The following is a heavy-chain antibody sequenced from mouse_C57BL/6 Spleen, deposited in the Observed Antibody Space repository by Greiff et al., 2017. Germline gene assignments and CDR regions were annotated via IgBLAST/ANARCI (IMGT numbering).Heavy chain of an antibody. Sequence: EVQLQQSGPVLVKPGASVKMSCKASGYTFTDYYMNWVKQSHGKSLEWIGVINPYNGGTSYNQKFKGKATLTVDKSSSTAYMELNSLTSEDSAVYYCARWGYYGSSYPSDYWGQGTTLTVSS. CDR1: GYTFTDYY. CDR2: INPYNGGT. CDR3: ARWGYYGSSYPSDY. J-gene: IGHJ2*01. V-gene: IGHV1-19*01. D-gene: IGHD1-1*01.